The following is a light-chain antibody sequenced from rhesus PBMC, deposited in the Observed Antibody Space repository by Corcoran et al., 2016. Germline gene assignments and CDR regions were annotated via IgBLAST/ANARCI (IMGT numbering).Light chain of an antibody. CDR3: PHYYSTPLT. CDR1: QGITND. J-gene: IGKJ4*01. Sequence: DIQMTQSPSSLSASVGDRVTITCRASQGITNDLAWYQQKPGETPKLLIHEASSLQSGIPSRFSGSGARTDFTLTFSSLQSEDFATYYCPHYYSTPLTFGGGTKVEIK. V-gene: IGKV1S17*01. CDR2: EAS.